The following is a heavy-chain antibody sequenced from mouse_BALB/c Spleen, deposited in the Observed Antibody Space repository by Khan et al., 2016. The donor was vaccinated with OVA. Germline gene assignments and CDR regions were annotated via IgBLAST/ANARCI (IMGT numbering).Heavy chain of an antibody. CDR2: IYPFNDDT. CDR3: APVGGYYVSFPY. J-gene: IGHJ3*01. CDR1: GYTFTSYV. Sequence: VQLKESGPELVKPGASVRMSCKASGYTFTSYVMHWVKQKPGLGLEWIGYIYPFNDDTKYNEKFKGKATLTSDKSSSTAYLELSSLTSEDSAVYYCAPVGGYYVSFPYWGQGTLVTV. V-gene: IGHV1S136*01. D-gene: IGHD2-3*01.